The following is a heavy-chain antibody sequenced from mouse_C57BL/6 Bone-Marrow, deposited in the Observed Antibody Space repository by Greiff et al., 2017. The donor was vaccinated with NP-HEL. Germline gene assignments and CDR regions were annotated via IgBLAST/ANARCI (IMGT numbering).Heavy chain of an antibody. J-gene: IGHJ1*03. D-gene: IGHD1-1*01. CDR3: ARSIHYGSSHWYFDV. V-gene: IGHV1-39*01. CDR1: GYSFTDYN. Sequence: EVKLMESGPELVKPGASVKISCKASGYSFTDYNMNWVKQSNGKSLEWIGVINPNYGTTSYNQKFKGKATLTVDQSSSTAYMQLNSLTSEDSAVYYCARSIHYGSSHWYFDVWGTGTTVTVSS. CDR2: INPNYGTT.